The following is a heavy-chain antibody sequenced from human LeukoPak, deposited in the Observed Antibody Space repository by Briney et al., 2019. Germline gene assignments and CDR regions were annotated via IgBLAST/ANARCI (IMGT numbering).Heavy chain of an antibody. D-gene: IGHD3-10*01. CDR2: IKQDGSEK. J-gene: IGHJ4*02. Sequence: GGSLRLSCAASGFTFSDYWMTWFRQSPGKGLEWVAIIKQDGSEKYYLDSVKGRFTISSDNAKNSLYLQMSSLRAEDTAVYYCARSRGVNWGQGTLVTVSS. CDR1: GFTFSDYW. V-gene: IGHV3-7*01. CDR3: ARSRGVN.